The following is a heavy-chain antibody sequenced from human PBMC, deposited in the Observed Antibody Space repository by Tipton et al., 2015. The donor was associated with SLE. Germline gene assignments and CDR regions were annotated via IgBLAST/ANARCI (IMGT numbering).Heavy chain of an antibody. D-gene: IGHD2-15*01. CDR2: VFYTGGT. V-gene: IGHV4-59*01. J-gene: IGHJ6*02. CDR1: GESISGYY. CDR3: ARGLGCSGGGCYYGMDV. Sequence: TLSLTCTVSGESISGYYWSWIRQPPGRGLEWIGYVFYTGGTNYSPSLESRLTISVDTSKNQFSLNLSSATAADTAVYYCARGLGCSGGGCYYGMDVWGQGTTVTVSS.